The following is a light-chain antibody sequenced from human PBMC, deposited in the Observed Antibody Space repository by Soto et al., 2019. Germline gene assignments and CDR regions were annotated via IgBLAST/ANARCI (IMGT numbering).Light chain of an antibody. CDR1: TSDIGGYNY. CDR3: SSYAGTSWV. CDR2: EVS. Sequence: QSALTQPPSASGSPGQSVTISCSGTTSDIGGYNYVSWYQQHPGKAPKVVIFEVSKRPSGVPDRFSGSKSGNTASLTLSGLQGEDEADYYCSSYAGTSWVFGGGTKVTVL. V-gene: IGLV2-8*01. J-gene: IGLJ3*02.